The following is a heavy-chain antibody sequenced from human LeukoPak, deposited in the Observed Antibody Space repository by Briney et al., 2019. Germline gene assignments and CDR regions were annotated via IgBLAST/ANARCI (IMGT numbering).Heavy chain of an antibody. Sequence: GGSLRLSCAAPGFTFSSYSMNWVRQAPGKGLEWVSYISSSSGTIYYADSVKGRFTISRDNSKNTLYLQMNSLRAEDTAVYYCARNGYYDSSGYAGYWGQGTLVTVSS. D-gene: IGHD3-22*01. J-gene: IGHJ4*02. CDR3: ARNGYYDSSGYAGY. CDR1: GFTFSSYS. V-gene: IGHV3-48*01. CDR2: ISSSSGTI.